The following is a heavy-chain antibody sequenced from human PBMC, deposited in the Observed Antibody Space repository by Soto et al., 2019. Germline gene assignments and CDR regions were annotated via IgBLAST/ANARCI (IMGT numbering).Heavy chain of an antibody. CDR2: FDPEDGET. Sequence: ASVKVSCKVSGYTLTELSMHWVRQAPGKGLERKGGFDPEDGETLYAQKFQGRVTMTEDTSTDTAYMELSSLRSEWTAVYYCETQGDSSGWSSYWGQGTLVTVSS. CDR1: GYTLTELS. CDR3: ETQGDSSGWSSY. V-gene: IGHV1-24*01. J-gene: IGHJ4*02. D-gene: IGHD6-19*01.